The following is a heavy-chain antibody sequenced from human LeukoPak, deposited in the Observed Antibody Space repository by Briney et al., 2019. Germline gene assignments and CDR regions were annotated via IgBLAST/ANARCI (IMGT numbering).Heavy chain of an antibody. Sequence: SETLSLTCTDSGGPISSYYWSWIRQPPWKALDGFGYIYSSGSTNYNPSLKSRVTISVDTSKNQFSLKLSSVTAADTAVYYCARVGVNSSGLDYYYYYYYMDVWGKGTTVTVSS. J-gene: IGHJ6*03. CDR3: ARVGVNSSGLDYYYYYYYMDV. CDR1: GGPISSYY. V-gene: IGHV4-59*01. CDR2: IYSSGST. D-gene: IGHD6-19*01.